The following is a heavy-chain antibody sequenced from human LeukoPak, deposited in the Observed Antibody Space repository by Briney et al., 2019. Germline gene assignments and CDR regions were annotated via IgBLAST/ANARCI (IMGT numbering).Heavy chain of an antibody. CDR1: GYTFTSYG. J-gene: IGHJ1*01. CDR2: ISAYNGNT. Sequence: ASVKVSCKASGYTFTSYGISWVRQAPGQGLEWMGWISAYNGNTNYAQKLQGRVTMTTDTSTSTVYMELRSLRSDDTAVYYCASTVNPSGWYEYFQHWGQGTLVTVSS. D-gene: IGHD6-19*01. CDR3: ASTVNPSGWYEYFQH. V-gene: IGHV1-18*01.